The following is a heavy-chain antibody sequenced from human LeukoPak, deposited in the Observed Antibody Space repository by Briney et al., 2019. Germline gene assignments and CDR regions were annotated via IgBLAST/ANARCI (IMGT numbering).Heavy chain of an antibody. V-gene: IGHV1-69*13. CDR1: GGTFSSYA. CDR3: AREVQVVPAATHYYYYYMDV. CDR2: IIPIFGAA. J-gene: IGHJ6*03. D-gene: IGHD2-2*01. Sequence: ASVKVSCKVSGGTFSSYAISWVRQAPGQGLEWMGGIIPIFGAANYAQKFQGRVTITADESTSTAYMELSSLRSEDTAVYYCAREVQVVPAATHYYYYYMDVWGKGTTVTVSS.